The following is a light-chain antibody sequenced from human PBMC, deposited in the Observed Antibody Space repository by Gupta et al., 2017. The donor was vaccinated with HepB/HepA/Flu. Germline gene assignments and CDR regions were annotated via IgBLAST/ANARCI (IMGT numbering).Light chain of an antibody. CDR2: GAS. Sequence: EFVLTLSPATLSLSPGERATLSCGASGNVSSSYLAWYQQKPGLAPRLLIYGASSRATGIPDRFSGSGSGTDFTLTISRLEPEDFAVYYCQQYNSSLSHTFGEGTKVEIK. CDR3: QQYNSSLSHT. V-gene: IGKV3D-20*01. CDR1: GNVSSSY. J-gene: IGKJ4*01.